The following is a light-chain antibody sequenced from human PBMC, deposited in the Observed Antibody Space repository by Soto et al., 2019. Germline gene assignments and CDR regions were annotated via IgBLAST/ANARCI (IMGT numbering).Light chain of an antibody. CDR2: GAS. J-gene: IGKJ1*01. CDR1: QSVSSSY. Sequence: EIVLTQSPGTLSLSPGERATLSCRASQSVSSSYLAWYQQKPGQAPRLLIYGASSRATGIPDRFSGSGSGTDFTLTISRLEPEDFAVYYCEHYAISPPCTFGQGTKVEIK. V-gene: IGKV3-20*01. CDR3: EHYAISPPCT.